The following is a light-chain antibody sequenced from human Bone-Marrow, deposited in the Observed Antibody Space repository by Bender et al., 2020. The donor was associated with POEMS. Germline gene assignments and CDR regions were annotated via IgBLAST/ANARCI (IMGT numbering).Light chain of an antibody. V-gene: IGLV2-14*02. Sequence: QSALTQPASVSGSPGQSITISCTGTSSNFGSYSLVSWYQQLPGKAPKIIIYEGSERPSGISNRFSDSKSGNTASLTISGLQPEDEADYYCSSYTDIGTLDVLFGAGTKLTVL. CDR3: SSYTDIGTLDVL. J-gene: IGLJ2*01. CDR1: SSNFGSYSL. CDR2: EGS.